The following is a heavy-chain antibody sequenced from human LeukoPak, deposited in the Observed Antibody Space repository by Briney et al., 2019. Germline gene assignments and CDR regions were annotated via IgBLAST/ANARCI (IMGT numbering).Heavy chain of an antibody. J-gene: IGHJ4*02. D-gene: IGHD1-26*01. V-gene: IGHV3-23*01. CDR1: GFTFRAYA. CDR2: ISDSGSST. CDR3: AKKSVGTTTGGPFDY. Sequence: QPGGSXRLSCAASGFTFRAYAMSWVRQAPGKGLEWVSGISDSGSSTNYADYVKGRFTISRDNCKNKIYLKINSLKAEDTALYYCAKKSVGTTTGGPFDYWGQGTLVIVSS.